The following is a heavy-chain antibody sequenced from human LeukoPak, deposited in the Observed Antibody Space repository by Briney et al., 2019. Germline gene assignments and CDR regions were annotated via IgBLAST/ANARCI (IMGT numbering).Heavy chain of an antibody. V-gene: IGHV1-2*02. J-gene: IGHJ4*02. CDR3: ARRIQPYYYDSSGYFPFDY. CDR2: INPNSGGT. CDR1: GYTFTGYY. D-gene: IGHD3-22*01. Sequence: ASVKVSCKASGYTFTGYYMHWVRQAPGQGLEWMGLINPNSGGTNYAQKFQGRVTMTRDTSISTAYMELSRLRSDDTAVYYCARRIQPYYYDSSGYFPFDYWGQGTLVTVSS.